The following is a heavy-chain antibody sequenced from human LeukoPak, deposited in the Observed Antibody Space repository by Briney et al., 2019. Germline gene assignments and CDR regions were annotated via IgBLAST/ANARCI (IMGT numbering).Heavy chain of an antibody. J-gene: IGHJ4*02. Sequence: PGGSLRLSCVASGFTFSNYLMNWVRQAPGKGLEWVSAISGSGGSTYYADSVKGRFTISRDNSKNTLYLQMNSLRAEDTAVYYCAKDACSSTSCYFLWGQGTLVTVSS. CDR1: GFTFSNYL. D-gene: IGHD2-2*01. CDR2: ISGSGGST. V-gene: IGHV3-23*01. CDR3: AKDACSSTSCYFL.